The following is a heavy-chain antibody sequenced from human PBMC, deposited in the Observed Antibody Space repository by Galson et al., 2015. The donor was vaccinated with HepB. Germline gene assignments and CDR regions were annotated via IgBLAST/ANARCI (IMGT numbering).Heavy chain of an antibody. J-gene: IGHJ2*01. CDR1: GFTFSSYN. D-gene: IGHD1-1*01. Sequence: SLRLSCAVSGFTFSSYNMNWVRQAPGKGLEWVSSISRSGDYIYHAASVRGRFTISRDNAKNSLHLQMSSLSIEDTAVYYCARGDNCEALYWYFDLWGRGTPVTVSS. CDR3: ARGDNCEALYWYFDL. CDR2: ISRSGDYI. V-gene: IGHV3-21*01.